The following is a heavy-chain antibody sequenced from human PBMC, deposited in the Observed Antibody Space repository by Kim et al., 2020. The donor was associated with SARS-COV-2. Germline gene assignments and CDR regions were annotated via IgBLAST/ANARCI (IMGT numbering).Heavy chain of an antibody. V-gene: IGHV4-39*07. Sequence: SETLSLTCTVSGGSISSSSYYWGWIRQPPGKGLEWIGSIYYSGSTYYNPSLKSRVTISVDTSKNQFSLKLSSVTAADTAVYYCARDHAVFWEPAEVWFDPWGQGTLVTVSS. D-gene: IGHD1-26*01. CDR3: ARDHAVFWEPAEVWFDP. CDR2: IYYSGST. J-gene: IGHJ5*02. CDR1: GGSISSSSYY.